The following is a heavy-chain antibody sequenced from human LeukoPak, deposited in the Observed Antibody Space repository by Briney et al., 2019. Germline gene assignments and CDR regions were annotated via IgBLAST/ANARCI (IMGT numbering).Heavy chain of an antibody. Sequence: ASVKVSCKASGYTFTSNYIHWARQAPGQGLEWMGIINPSGGSTNYAQDFQGRVTMTRDTSTSTVYMELSSLRSEDTAVYYCARRELAGSTAYFDYWGQGTLVTVSS. CDR2: INPSGGST. V-gene: IGHV1-46*01. D-gene: IGHD1-26*01. CDR3: ARRELAGSTAYFDY. CDR1: GYTFTSNY. J-gene: IGHJ4*02.